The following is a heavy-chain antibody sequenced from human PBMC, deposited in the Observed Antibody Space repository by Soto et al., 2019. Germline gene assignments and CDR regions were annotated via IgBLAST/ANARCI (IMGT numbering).Heavy chain of an antibody. CDR1: GFSLSTSGVG. V-gene: IGHV2-5*02. J-gene: IGHJ4*02. CDR3: VHRLAAGGTGC. D-gene: IGHD6-13*01. Sequence: QITLKESGPTLVKPTQTLTLTCTFSGFSLSTSGVGVGWIRQPPGKALEWLALIYWDDAKRYSPSLKSRLTITKDTSKDQVVLIMTNIDPVDPATYYCVHRLAAGGTGCWGQGGLVTVSS. CDR2: IYWDDAK.